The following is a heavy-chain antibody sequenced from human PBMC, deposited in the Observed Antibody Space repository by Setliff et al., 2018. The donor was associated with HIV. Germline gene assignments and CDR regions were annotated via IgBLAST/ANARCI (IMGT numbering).Heavy chain of an antibody. CDR1: GYTFTEYY. Sequence: GASVKVSCKASGYTFTEYYIHWVRQAPGQGLEWMGGITTIFGTANYAQKFQGRVTITTDQSTNTVYMELYSLTSEDTAIYYCASCAGGVPTTAPYGDYYYYFDMDVWGKGTTVAGSS. D-gene: IGHD3-10*02. CDR3: ASCAGGVPTTAPYGDYYYYFDMDV. V-gene: IGHV1-69*05. J-gene: IGHJ6*03. CDR2: ITTIFGTA.